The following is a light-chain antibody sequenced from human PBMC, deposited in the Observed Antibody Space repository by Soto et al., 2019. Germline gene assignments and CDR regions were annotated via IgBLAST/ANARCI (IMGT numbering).Light chain of an antibody. Sequence: QSALTQPASVSGSPGQSIAISCTGTASDVGAYIYVSWYQQHPGKAPKLMIFDVSNRPSGVSNRFSASKSDNTASLTISGLQAEDEADYYCSSYTTNSTYVFGTGTKLTVL. V-gene: IGLV2-14*01. J-gene: IGLJ1*01. CDR1: ASDVGAYIY. CDR3: SSYTTNSTYV. CDR2: DVS.